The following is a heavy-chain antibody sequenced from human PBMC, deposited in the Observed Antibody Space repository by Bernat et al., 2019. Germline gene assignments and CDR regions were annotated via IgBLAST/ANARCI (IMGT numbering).Heavy chain of an antibody. CDR3: ARDVMLRSSGSVSRAVDY. V-gene: IGHV3-30-3*01. J-gene: IGHJ4*02. CDR1: GFTFSSYA. Sequence: QVQLVESGGGVVQPGRSLRLSCAASGFTFSSYAMHWVRQAPGKGLEWVAVISYDGSNKYYADSVKGRFTISRDNSKNTLYLQMNSLRAEDTAVYYCARDVMLRSSGSVSRAVDYWGQGTLVTVSS. D-gene: IGHD1-26*01. CDR2: ISYDGSNK.